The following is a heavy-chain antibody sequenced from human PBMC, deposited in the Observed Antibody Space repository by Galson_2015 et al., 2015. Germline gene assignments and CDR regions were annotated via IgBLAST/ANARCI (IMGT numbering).Heavy chain of an antibody. CDR2: IVRKEGT. V-gene: IGHV4-4*02. D-gene: IGHD4-17*01. Sequence: ETLSLPCAVSGYSLIHGHWWSWVRPSPGKGLEWIGEIVRKEGTTYTLSLRVRPTISLDTSKTHLSLSLPSVPAADTALYYCARNGDYALDSWGQGTLVTVSS. J-gene: IGHJ4*02. CDR3: ARNGDYALDS. CDR1: GYSLIHGHW.